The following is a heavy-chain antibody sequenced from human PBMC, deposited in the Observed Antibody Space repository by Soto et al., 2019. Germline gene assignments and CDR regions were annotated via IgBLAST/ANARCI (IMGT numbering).Heavy chain of an antibody. CDR2: ISGSGGST. V-gene: IGHV3-23*01. Sequence: PGGSLRLSCAASGFTFSSYGMHWVRQAPGKGLEWVSAISGSGGSTYYADSVKGRFTISRDNSKNTLYLQMNSLRAEDTAVYYCAKIGPGGTPTYNWFDPWGQGTLVTVSS. J-gene: IGHJ5*02. D-gene: IGHD3-16*01. CDR1: GFTFSSYG. CDR3: AKIGPGGTPTYNWFDP.